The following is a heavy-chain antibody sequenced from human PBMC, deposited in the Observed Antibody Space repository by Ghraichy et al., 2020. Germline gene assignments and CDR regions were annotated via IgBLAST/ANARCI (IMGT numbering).Heavy chain of an antibody. Sequence: GVSLRLSCAASGFTFSRYWMSWVRQAPGKGLEWVANIKRDGDEKYYVDSMKGRFTISRDNAKNSLYLQMNSLRAEDTAVYYCARGGSGGSFDYWGQGTLVTVSS. CDR1: GFTFSRYW. D-gene: IGHD2-15*01. CDR2: IKRDGDEK. CDR3: ARGGSGGSFDY. V-gene: IGHV3-7*01. J-gene: IGHJ4*02.